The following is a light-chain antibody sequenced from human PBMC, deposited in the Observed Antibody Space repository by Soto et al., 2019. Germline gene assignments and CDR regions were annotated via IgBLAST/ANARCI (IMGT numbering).Light chain of an antibody. Sequence: DIQMTQAPSSLSASVGDRVTITCRASQGISNSLASYQQKPGKVLNLLIYAASTLQSGVPSRFSGSGSGTDFTLTISSLQPEDVATYYCQKYNSAPCTFCQGNKGELK. CDR2: AAS. J-gene: IGKJ1*01. V-gene: IGKV1-27*01. CDR1: QGISNS. CDR3: QKYNSAPCT.